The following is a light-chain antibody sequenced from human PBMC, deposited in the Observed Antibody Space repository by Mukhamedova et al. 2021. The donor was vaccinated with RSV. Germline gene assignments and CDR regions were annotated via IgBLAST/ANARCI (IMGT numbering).Light chain of an antibody. CDR1: NIGSKS. V-gene: IGLV3-21*04. CDR2: YDS. J-gene: IGLJ2*01. CDR3: QVWDSSSDLVV. Sequence: STWGGNNIGSKSVHWYQQKPGQAPVLVIYYDSDRPSGIPERFSGSNSGNTATLTISRVEAGDEADYYCQVWDSSSDLVVFGGGTKLT.